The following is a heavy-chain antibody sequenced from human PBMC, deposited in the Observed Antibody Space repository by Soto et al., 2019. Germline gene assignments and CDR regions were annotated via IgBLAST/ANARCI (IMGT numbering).Heavy chain of an antibody. CDR3: VKSDSTEAP. V-gene: IGHV3-23*01. CDR2: ISGSGFTP. CDR1: GFTFSDYA. J-gene: IGHJ5*02. D-gene: IGHD3-22*01. Sequence: QLLESGGGLVQPGGSLRLSCEASGFTFSDYAMTWVRQAPGKGLEWVSSISGSGFTPYYADSVKGRFTISRDNSRNTVYLQMNSLRAEDTARYYCVKSDSTEAPWGQGSMVIVSS.